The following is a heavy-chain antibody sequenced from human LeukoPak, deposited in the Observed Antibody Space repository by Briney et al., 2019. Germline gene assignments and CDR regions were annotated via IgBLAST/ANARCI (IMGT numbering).Heavy chain of an antibody. CDR2: INAGNGNT. CDR1: GYTFTNYV. J-gene: IGHJ4*02. Sequence: ASVKVSCKASGYTFTNYVMHWVRQAPGQRLEWMGWINAGNGNTKYSRKFQGGVTFTRDTSASTAYMELSSLRSEDTAVYYCARDPAPDYFDYWGQGTLVTVSS. V-gene: IGHV1-3*01. CDR3: ARDPAPDYFDY.